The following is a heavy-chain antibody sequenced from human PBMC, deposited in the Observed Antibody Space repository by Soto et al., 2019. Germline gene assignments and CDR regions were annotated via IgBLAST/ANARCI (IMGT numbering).Heavy chain of an antibody. J-gene: IGHJ6*02. CDR2: ISYDGSNK. CDR1: GFTFSSYG. V-gene: IGHV3-30*18. D-gene: IGHD3-10*01. Sequence: QVQLVESGGGVVQPGRSLRLSCAASGFTFSSYGMHWVRQAPGKGLEWVAVISYDGSNKYYADSVKGRFTISRDNSKNTLYLQMNSLRAEDTAVYYCAKDGSITMVRGVIIDYYYYGMDVWGQGTTVTVSS. CDR3: AKDGSITMVRGVIIDYYYYGMDV.